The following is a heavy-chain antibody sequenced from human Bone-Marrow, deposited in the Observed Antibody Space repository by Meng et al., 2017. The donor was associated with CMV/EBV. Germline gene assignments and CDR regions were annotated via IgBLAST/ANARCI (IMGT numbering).Heavy chain of an antibody. CDR3: ARPFDFWSSYWENYFDH. V-gene: IGHV4-61*01. D-gene: IGHD3-3*01. CDR1: GGSVSSGSYY. Sequence: SETLTLTCTVSGGSVSSGSYYWSWIRQPPGKGLEWIGYIYYSGSTNYNPSLKSRVTISVDTSKNQFSLKLSSVTAADTAVYYCARPFDFWSSYWENYFDHWGQGTLVTVSS. CDR2: IYYSGST. J-gene: IGHJ4*02.